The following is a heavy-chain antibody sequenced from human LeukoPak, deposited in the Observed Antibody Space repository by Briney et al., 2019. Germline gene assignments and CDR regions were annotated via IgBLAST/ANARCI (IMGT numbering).Heavy chain of an antibody. D-gene: IGHD3-9*01. Sequence: SQTLSLTCTVSGGSISSGSYYWSWIRQPAGKGLEWIGYIYYSGSTNYNPSLKSRVTISVDTSKNQFSLKLSSVTAADTAVYYCARKGDILTGYYNHFDYWGQGTLVTVSS. J-gene: IGHJ4*02. CDR3: ARKGDILTGYYNHFDY. CDR1: GGSISSGSYY. V-gene: IGHV4-61*10. CDR2: IYYSGST.